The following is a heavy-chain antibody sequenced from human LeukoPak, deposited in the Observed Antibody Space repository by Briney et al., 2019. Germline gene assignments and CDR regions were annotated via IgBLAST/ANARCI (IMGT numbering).Heavy chain of an antibody. D-gene: IGHD3-22*01. V-gene: IGHV3-7*01. Sequence: GGSLRLSCAASGFTFSSYWMSWVRQAPGKGLEWVANIKQDGSEKYYVDSVKGRFTISRDNAKNSLYLQMNSLRAEDTAVYYCARESYYDSSGYYGHGDYWGQGTLVTVSS. CDR3: ARESYYDSSGYYGHGDY. CDR2: IKQDGSEK. J-gene: IGHJ4*02. CDR1: GFTFSSYW.